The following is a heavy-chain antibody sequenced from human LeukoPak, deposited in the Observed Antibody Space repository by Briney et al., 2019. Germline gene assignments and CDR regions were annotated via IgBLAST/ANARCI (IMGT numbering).Heavy chain of an antibody. CDR1: GFTFSNYA. V-gene: IGHV3-23*01. J-gene: IGHJ4*02. Sequence: GGSLRLSCAASGFTFSNYAMSWVRQAPEKGLEWVSAISGSGGSTYYADSVKGRFSISRDNSKNTLYLQMNSLRAEDTAVYYCAKSEFGSSIGADYWGQGTLVTASS. CDR3: AKSEFGSSIGADY. CDR2: ISGSGGST. D-gene: IGHD6-6*01.